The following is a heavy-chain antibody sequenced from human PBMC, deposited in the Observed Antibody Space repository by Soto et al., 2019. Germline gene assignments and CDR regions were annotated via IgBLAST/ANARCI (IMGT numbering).Heavy chain of an antibody. D-gene: IGHD5-12*01. V-gene: IGHV3-33*01. J-gene: IGHJ4*02. CDR1: GFTFSSYG. CDR3: ARDASIVATSPFDY. CDR2: IWYDGSNK. Sequence: QVQLVESGGGVVQPGRSLRLSCAASGFTFSSYGMHWVRQAPGKGLEWVAVIWYDGSNKYYADSVKGRFTISRDNSKNTRYLQMNSLRAEDTAVYYCARDASIVATSPFDYWGQGTLVTVSS.